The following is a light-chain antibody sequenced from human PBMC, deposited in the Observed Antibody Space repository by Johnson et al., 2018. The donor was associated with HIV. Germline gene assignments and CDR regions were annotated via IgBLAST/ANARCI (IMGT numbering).Light chain of an antibody. CDR1: SSNIGNNY. CDR3: ETWDSSLSGYYV. V-gene: IGLV1-51*02. J-gene: IGLJ1*01. CDR2: EDY. Sequence: SVLTQPPSVSAAPGQKVTISCSGSSSNIGNNYVSWYQQLPGAAPRLLIYEDYKRPSGIPDRFSGSKSGTSATLGITGLQTGDEADYYCETWDSSLSGYYVFGTGTKLTVL.